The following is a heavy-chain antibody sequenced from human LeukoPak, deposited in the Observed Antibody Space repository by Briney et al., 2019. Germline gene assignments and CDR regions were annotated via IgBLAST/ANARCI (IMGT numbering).Heavy chain of an antibody. Sequence: PSETLSLTCTVSGGSISSGGYYWSWVRQHPGKGLEWIGYIYYSGSTYYNPSLKSPVTISVDTSKNQFSLKLSSVTAADTAVYYCARVFDFWSGYYIDYWGQGTLVTVSS. CDR1: GGSISSGGYY. D-gene: IGHD3-3*01. CDR3: ARVFDFWSGYYIDY. CDR2: IYYSGST. V-gene: IGHV4-31*01. J-gene: IGHJ4*02.